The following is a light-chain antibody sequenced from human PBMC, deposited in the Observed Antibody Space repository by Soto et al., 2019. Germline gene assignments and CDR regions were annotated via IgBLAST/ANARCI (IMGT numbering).Light chain of an antibody. CDR2: EVN. J-gene: IGLJ2*01. V-gene: IGLV2-8*01. CDR1: SSDIGGYNY. Sequence: QSALTQPPSASGSPGQSITISCTGTSSDIGGYNYVSWYQQHPGEAPKLMIYEVNKRPSGVPHRFSGSKSGNTASLTVSGLQFEDEAEYYCSSYAGTDNFVVFGGGTKLTVL. CDR3: SSYAGTDNFVV.